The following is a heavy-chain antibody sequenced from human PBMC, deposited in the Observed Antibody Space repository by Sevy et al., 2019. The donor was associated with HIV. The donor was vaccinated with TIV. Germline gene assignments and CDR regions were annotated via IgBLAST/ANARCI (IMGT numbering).Heavy chain of an antibody. J-gene: IGHJ4*02. D-gene: IGHD2-21*02. CDR1: GFVFDDYG. V-gene: IGHV3-20*04. CDR3: ARERSCGGACYSFDT. Sequence: GGSLRLSCAASGFVFDDYGMNWVRQAPGKGLECVSGINWNGGSTGYAASVKGRFTICGDNDKNSLYLQMNSRRAEETAIDYCARERSCGGACYSFDTWGQGALVTVSS. CDR2: INWNGGST.